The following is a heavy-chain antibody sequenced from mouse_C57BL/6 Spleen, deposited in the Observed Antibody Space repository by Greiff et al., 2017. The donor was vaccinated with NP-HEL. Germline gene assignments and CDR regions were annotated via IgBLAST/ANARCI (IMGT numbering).Heavy chain of an antibody. J-gene: IGHJ4*01. CDR1: GFTFTNTY. V-gene: IGHV14-3*01. CDR2: IYPANGTT. Sequence: VQLQQSVAELVRPGASVKLSCTASGFTFTNTYMHWVKQRPEQGLEWIGRIYPANGTTNYAPQFQGKATITADTSSNTAYLQLSSLTSEDAAIYYCARGFSYYAMDCWGKGTSVTVSS. CDR3: ARGFSYYAMDC.